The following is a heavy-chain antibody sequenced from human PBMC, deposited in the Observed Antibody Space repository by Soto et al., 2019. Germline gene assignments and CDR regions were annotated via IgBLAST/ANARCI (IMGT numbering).Heavy chain of an antibody. CDR3: ARVGFESSSYYYYYYYMDV. CDR1: GFTVSSNY. Sequence: GSLRLSCAASGFTVSSNYMSWVRQAPGKGLEWVSVIYSGGSTYYADSVKGRFTISRDNSKNTLYLQMNSLRAEDTAVYYCARVGFESSSYYYYYYYMDVWGKGTTVTVSS. V-gene: IGHV3-53*01. J-gene: IGHJ6*03. D-gene: IGHD6-6*01. CDR2: IYSGGST.